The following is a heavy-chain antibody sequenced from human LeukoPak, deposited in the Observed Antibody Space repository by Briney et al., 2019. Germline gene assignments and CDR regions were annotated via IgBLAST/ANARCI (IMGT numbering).Heavy chain of an antibody. D-gene: IGHD1-1*01. J-gene: IGHJ4*02. V-gene: IGHV4-34*01. CDR1: GGSLSGYY. CDR2: INHSGST. Sequence: SETLSLTCAVYGGSLSGYYWSWIRQPPGKGLEWIGEINHSGSTNYNPSLKSRVTISVDTSKNQFSLKLSSVTAADTAVYYCARGGYNWNDDYFDYWGQGTLVTVSS. CDR3: ARGGYNWNDDYFDY.